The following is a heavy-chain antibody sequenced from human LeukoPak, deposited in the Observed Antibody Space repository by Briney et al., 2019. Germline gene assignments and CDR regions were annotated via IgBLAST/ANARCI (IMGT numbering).Heavy chain of an antibody. CDR3: ARLRYTGTSQYYFDS. D-gene: IGHD1-26*01. CDR1: GDSVSSFY. CDR2: IYSKGTT. V-gene: IGHV4-4*07. J-gene: IGHJ4*02. Sequence: SETLSLTCAVSGDSVSSFYWSWVRQSAGKGLEWIGRIYSKGTTKYNLSLKSRVTISLDQYKNQFSLYLSSVTAADTPVYYCARLRYTGTSQYYFDSWGQGFLVTVSS.